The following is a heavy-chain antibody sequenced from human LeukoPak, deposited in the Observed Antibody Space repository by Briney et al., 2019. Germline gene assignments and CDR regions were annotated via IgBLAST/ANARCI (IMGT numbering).Heavy chain of an antibody. D-gene: IGHD6-19*01. CDR3: GRYGLGYYYMDV. V-gene: IGHV3-23*01. CDR1: GFTFSSYA. J-gene: IGHJ6*03. Sequence: PGGSLRLSCAASGFTFSSYAMSWVRQAPGKGLEWVSGISGSGGSTYYADSVKGRFTISRDNAKNSLYLQMNSLRAEDTAVYYCGRYGLGYYYMDVWGKGTTVTVSS. CDR2: ISGSGGST.